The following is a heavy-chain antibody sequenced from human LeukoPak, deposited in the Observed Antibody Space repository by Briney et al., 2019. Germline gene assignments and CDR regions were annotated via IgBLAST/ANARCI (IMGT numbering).Heavy chain of an antibody. V-gene: IGHV1-8*01. CDR2: VNPNSGHT. D-gene: IGHD2-15*01. J-gene: IGHJ4*02. CDR3: ARVYCSGGSCYSLDY. Sequence: GASVKVSCKASGYTFTSYDVNWVRQATGQGLEWMGWVNPNSGHTGYAQKFQGRVTMTTNTSISTAYMELSSLRSEDTAVYYCARVYCSGGSCYSLDYWGQGTLVTVSS. CDR1: GYTFTSYD.